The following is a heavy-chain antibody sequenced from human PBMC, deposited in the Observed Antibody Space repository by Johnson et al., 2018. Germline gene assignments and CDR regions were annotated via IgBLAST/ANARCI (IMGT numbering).Heavy chain of an antibody. CDR2: ISSSSSYI. J-gene: IGHJ3*02. CDR3: ARKRDDYGYSDAFDI. D-gene: IGHD4-17*01. CDR1: GFTFSSYS. Sequence: VQLVESGGGLVKPGGSLRLSCAASGFTFSSYSMNWVRQAPGKGLEWVSSISSSSSYIYYADSVKGRFTISRDNAKNSLYLQMNSLRAEDTAVYYCARKRDDYGYSDAFDIWGQGTMVTVSS. V-gene: IGHV3-21*01.